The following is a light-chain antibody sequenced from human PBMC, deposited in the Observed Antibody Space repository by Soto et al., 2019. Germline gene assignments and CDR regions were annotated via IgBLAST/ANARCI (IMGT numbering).Light chain of an antibody. J-gene: IGKJ1*01. V-gene: IGKV3-20*01. Sequence: EIVLTQSPGTLSLSPGERATLSCRASQTVTSNYLAWYQHKPGQAPRLLIYGASGRATGIPDRFSGSGSGTDFTLTISRVEPEDFAVYYCQQYGSSPRTFGHGTKVDIK. CDR1: QTVTSNY. CDR2: GAS. CDR3: QQYGSSPRT.